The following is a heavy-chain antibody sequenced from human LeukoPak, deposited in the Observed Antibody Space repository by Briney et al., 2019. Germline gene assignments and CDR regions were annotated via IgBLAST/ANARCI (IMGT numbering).Heavy chain of an antibody. CDR1: GGSISSYY. V-gene: IGHV4-59*08. CDR2: ISYSGNT. J-gene: IGHJ4*02. D-gene: IGHD6-13*01. Sequence: PSETLSLTCTVSGGSISSYYWSWVRQPPGKGLEWIGYISYSGNTNYNPSLKSRVTISEDTSKNQFSLRLSSVTAADTAVYYCARQGGYIAPLALWGQGTLVTVSS. CDR3: ARQGGYIAPLAL.